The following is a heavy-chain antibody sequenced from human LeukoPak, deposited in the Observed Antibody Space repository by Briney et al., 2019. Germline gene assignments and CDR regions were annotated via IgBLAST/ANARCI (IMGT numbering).Heavy chain of an antibody. D-gene: IGHD3-10*01. CDR2: IYTSGST. CDR1: GGSISSYY. V-gene: IGHV4-4*09. Sequence: SETLSLTCTVSGGSISSYYWSWIRQPPGKGLEWIGYIYTSGSTNYNPSLKSRVTISVDTSKNQFSLKLSSVTAADTAVYYCARDCCFGFGELRGMDVWGQGTTVTVSS. CDR3: ARDCCFGFGELRGMDV. J-gene: IGHJ6*02.